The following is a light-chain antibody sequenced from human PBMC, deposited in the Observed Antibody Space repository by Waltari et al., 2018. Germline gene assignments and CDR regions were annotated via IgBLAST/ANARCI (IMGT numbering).Light chain of an antibody. CDR1: NIGGKS. Sequence: SYVLTQPPSVSVAPGKTARITCGGNNIGGKSVHWYQQRPGQAPVLVIAYDSDRTAGSPERFSGSKSGNTATLTISRVEAGDEADYYCQVWDRSTDHVVFGGGTKLTVL. CDR3: QVWDRSTDHVV. V-gene: IGLV3-21*04. J-gene: IGLJ2*01. CDR2: YDS.